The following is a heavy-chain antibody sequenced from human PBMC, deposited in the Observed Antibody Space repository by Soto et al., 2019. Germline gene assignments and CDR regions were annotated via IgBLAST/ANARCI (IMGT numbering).Heavy chain of an antibody. CDR2: INQDGSER. D-gene: IGHD3-16*01. J-gene: IGHJ4*02. Sequence: EVQLVESGGGLVQPGGSLRLSCAASGFTFSTHWMTWVRQLPGKGLEWVANINQDGSERYYVDSVRGRFTISRDNAKNSLYLQMNSLRAEDTAVYYCVCGGNFFVYWGQGTLVTVSP. CDR3: VCGGNFFVY. CDR1: GFTFSTHW. V-gene: IGHV3-7*01.